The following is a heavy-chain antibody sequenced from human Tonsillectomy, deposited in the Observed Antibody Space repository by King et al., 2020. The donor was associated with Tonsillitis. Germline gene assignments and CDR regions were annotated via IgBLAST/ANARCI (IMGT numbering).Heavy chain of an antibody. J-gene: IGHJ4*02. D-gene: IGHD2-15*01. Sequence: QLVQSGGGLVQPGGSLRLSCAASGFTFSSYEMNWVRQAPGKGLEWGSYISSSGSTIYYADSVKGRFTISRDNAKNSLYLLMNSLRAEDTAVYYCARFSQDIPFWGQGTLVTVSS. V-gene: IGHV3-48*03. CDR1: GFTFSSYE. CDR3: ARFSQDIPF. CDR2: ISSSGSTI.